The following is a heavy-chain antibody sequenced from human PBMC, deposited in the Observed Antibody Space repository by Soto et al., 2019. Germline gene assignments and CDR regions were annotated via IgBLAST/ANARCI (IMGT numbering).Heavy chain of an antibody. J-gene: IGHJ5*02. Sequence: SETLSLSCTVYGGCISSYYWRWVRQPPGNGLELIGYIYYSGSTNSTPSLKSRVTISVDTSKNQFSLKLSSVTAADTAVYYCARYGSGSSVWFDPWGQGTLVTVSS. D-gene: IGHD3-10*01. V-gene: IGHV4-59*01. CDR2: IYYSGST. CDR3: ARYGSGSSVWFDP. CDR1: GGCISSYY.